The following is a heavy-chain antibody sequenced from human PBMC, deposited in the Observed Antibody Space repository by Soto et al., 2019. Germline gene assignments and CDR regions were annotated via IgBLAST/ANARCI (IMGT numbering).Heavy chain of an antibody. J-gene: IGHJ4*02. D-gene: IGHD6-13*01. Sequence: QVQLQESGPGLVKPSGTLSLTCAVSGGSISTSNWWSWVRQPPGKGLEWIGEVYRTGSTNYNPSLESRLTLSVDKSKHQSSLQLTSVTAADTAVYYCARARATIAAAAIFDCWGQGTLVTVSS. CDR3: ARARATIAAAAIFDC. V-gene: IGHV4-4*02. CDR2: VYRTGST. CDR1: GGSISTSNW.